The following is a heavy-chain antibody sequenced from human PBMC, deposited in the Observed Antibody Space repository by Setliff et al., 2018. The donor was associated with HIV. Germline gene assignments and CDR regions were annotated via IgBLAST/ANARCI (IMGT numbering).Heavy chain of an antibody. CDR3: ANPHAGGAFDV. V-gene: IGHV1-69*13. CDR1: EYSFVSHG. CDR2: VIPSFATA. Sequence: ASVKVSCKASEYSFVSHGMSWVRQAPGQGLGWMGGVIPSFATANYAQKFQGRITITADELTSTVYMDLNSLKSEDSAVYYCANPHAGGAFDVWGQGTAVTVSS. J-gene: IGHJ3*01. D-gene: IGHD3-10*01.